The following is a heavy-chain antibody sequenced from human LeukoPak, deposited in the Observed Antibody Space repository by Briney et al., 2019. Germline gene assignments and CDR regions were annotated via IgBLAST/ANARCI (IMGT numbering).Heavy chain of an antibody. CDR2: INPNSCGT. D-gene: IGHD2-21*02. V-gene: IGHV1-2*02. CDR3: ARVPPSPYCGGDCYHFDY. Sequence: GASVKVSCKASGYTFTGYYMHWVRQAPGQGREWMGWINPNSCGTNYAQKFQGRVTMPRDTSISTAYMELSRLRSDDTAVYYCARVPPSPYCGGDCYHFDYWGQGTLVTVSS. J-gene: IGHJ4*02. CDR1: GYTFTGYY.